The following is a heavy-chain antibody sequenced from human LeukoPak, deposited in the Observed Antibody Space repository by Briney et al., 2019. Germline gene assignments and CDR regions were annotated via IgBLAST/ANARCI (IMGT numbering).Heavy chain of an antibody. Sequence: PSETLSLTCTVSGGSISSYYWSWIRQPPGKGLEWIGYIYYSGSTNYNPSLKSRVTISVDTSKNQFSLKLSSVTAADTAVYYCARGPPWGNAFDIWGQGTMVTVSS. D-gene: IGHD3-16*01. V-gene: IGHV4-59*01. CDR2: IYYSGST. J-gene: IGHJ3*02. CDR3: ARGPPWGNAFDI. CDR1: GGSISSYY.